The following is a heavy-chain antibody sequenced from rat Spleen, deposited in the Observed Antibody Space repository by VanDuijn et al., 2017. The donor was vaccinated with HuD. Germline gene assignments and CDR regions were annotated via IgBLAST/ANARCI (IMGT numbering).Heavy chain of an antibody. D-gene: IGHD1-4*01. V-gene: IGHV5-25*01. CDR3: ARPGDINYPECFDY. CDR2: IGPGGGT. J-gene: IGHJ2*01. CDR1: GFTFSNYY. Sequence: EVQLVESGGGLIQPGRSMKLSCAASGFTFSNYYMAWVRQAPAMGPEWVASIGPGGGTYYPDSVKGRFTISRDNAKSTLYLQMDSLRSEDTASYYCARPGDINYPECFDYWGQGVLVTVSS.